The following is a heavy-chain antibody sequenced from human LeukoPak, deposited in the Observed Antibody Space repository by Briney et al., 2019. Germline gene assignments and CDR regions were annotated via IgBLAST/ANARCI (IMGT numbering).Heavy chain of an antibody. CDR1: GGSISSYY. CDR2: NYTSGST. Sequence: SETLSLTCTVSGGSISSYYWSWIRQPAGKGLEWIGRNYTSGSTNYNPSLKSRVTMSVDTSKNQFSLKLSSVTAADTAVYYCAIVSPKGGSYYSWFDPWGQGTLVTVSS. D-gene: IGHD1-26*01. J-gene: IGHJ5*02. V-gene: IGHV4-4*07. CDR3: AIVSPKGGSYYSWFDP.